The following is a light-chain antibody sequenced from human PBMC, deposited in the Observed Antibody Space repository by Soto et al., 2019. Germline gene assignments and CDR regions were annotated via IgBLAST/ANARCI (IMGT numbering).Light chain of an antibody. CDR2: STN. V-gene: IGLV8-61*01. CDR3: VLYIGSGIGV. Sequence: QAVVTQEPSFSVSPGGTVTLTCGLTSDSVSTSYYPSWYQQTPGQAPRTLIYSTNTRSSGVPDRFSGSILGNKAALTITGAQADDESDYYCVLYIGSGIGVFGGGTKLTVL. CDR1: SDSVSTSYY. J-gene: IGLJ3*02.